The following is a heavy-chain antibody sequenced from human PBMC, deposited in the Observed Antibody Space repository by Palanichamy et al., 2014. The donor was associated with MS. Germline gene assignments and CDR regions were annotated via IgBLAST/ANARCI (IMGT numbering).Heavy chain of an antibody. Sequence: QVQLAGRRAQGLVEPSETLSLTCVVSGGSISSTNWWTWVRQPPGTGLEWIGEIYHTGITNYNPSLKSRVTISVDKSKNQFSLNLNSVTAADTAMYYCATASPFRLDCWGQGTLVTVSS. V-gene: IGHV4-4*02. CDR1: GGSISSTNW. CDR3: ATASPFRLDC. CDR2: IYHTGIT. J-gene: IGHJ4*02.